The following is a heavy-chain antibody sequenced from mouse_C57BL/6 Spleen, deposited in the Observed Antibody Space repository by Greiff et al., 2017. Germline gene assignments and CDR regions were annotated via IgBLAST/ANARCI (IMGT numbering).Heavy chain of an antibody. CDR1: GYTFTGYW. J-gene: IGHJ3*01. CDR2: ILPGCGST. D-gene: IGHD1-1*01. Sequence: VMLVEPGAELMKPGASVKLSCKASGYTFTGYWIEWVKQRPGHGLEWIGEILPGCGSTNYNEKFKGKATFTVDTSSNTAYMQLSSLTTEDSAIYYCARKGYGSSYLFACWGQGTLVTVSA. V-gene: IGHV1-9*01. CDR3: ARKGYGSSYLFAC.